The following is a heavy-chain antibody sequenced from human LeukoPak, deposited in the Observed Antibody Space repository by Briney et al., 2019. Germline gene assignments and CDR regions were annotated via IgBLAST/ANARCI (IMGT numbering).Heavy chain of an antibody. J-gene: IGHJ4*02. Sequence: GESLKISCKGSGYSFTSYWIGWVRQMPGKGLEWMGIIYPGDSDTRYSPSFQGQVTISADKSISTAYLQWSSLKASDTAMYYCARRFRSYGSEGYYFDYWGQGTLVTVSS. CDR3: ARRFRSYGSEGYYFDY. D-gene: IGHD3-10*01. V-gene: IGHV5-51*01. CDR1: GYSFTSYW. CDR2: IYPGDSDT.